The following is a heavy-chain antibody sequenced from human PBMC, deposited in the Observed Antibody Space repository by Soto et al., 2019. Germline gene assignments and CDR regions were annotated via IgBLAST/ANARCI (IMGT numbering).Heavy chain of an antibody. CDR1: GGTFSTYS. V-gene: IGHV1-69*14. Sequence: QVQLVQSGAEVKKPGSSVKVSCKASGGTFSTYSITWVRQAPGQGPEWMGGIIPIFGKANYAQKFQGRVTITADRSTSTAYMELSSLRSEDTALYYCAVPTTGMFYFDYWGQGTLVTVS. J-gene: IGHJ4*02. CDR3: AVPTTGMFYFDY. CDR2: IIPIFGKA. D-gene: IGHD5-12*01.